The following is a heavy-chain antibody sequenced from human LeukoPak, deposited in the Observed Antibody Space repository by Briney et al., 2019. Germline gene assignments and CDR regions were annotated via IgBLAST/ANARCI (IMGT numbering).Heavy chain of an antibody. CDR1: GVTFSIAW. V-gene: IGHV3-7*04. J-gene: IGHJ4*02. D-gene: IGHD3-16*01. CDR2: IKQDGSAK. CDR3: ARDHEGALDY. Sequence: GGSLTLSRAASGVTFSIAWMGWVRQPPGKWLEWVAYIKQDGSAKHYVGSVKGRFTISRDNARTSVYLDMDSLRAEDTAVYYCARDHEGALDYWGQGALVTVSS.